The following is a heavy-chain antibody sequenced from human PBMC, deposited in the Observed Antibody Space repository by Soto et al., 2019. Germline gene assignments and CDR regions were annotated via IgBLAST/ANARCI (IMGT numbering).Heavy chain of an antibody. D-gene: IGHD2-15*01. Sequence: QVQLVESGGGLVKPGGSLRLSCAASGFTFSDYYMSWIRQAPGKGLEWVSYISSSSSYTNYADSVTGLFTISRDNAKNSLYLQMNSLRAEDTAVYYWAGTLVVNYGMDVWGKGTTVTVSS. J-gene: IGHJ6*04. CDR2: ISSSSSYT. V-gene: IGHV3-11*06. CDR3: AGTLVVNYGMDV. CDR1: GFTFSDYY.